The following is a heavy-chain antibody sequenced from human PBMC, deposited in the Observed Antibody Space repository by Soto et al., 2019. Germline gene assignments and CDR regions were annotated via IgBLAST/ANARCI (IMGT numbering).Heavy chain of an antibody. CDR1: GGSISRGGYY. Sequence: SETLSLTCTVSGGSISRGGYYWNWIRQHPGKGLEWIGYIFYSGTTYYNPSLKSRVTISVDTSKNQFSLKLSSVTAADTAVYYCARRWGYSFDYWGQGTLVPVSS. J-gene: IGHJ4*02. CDR3: ARRWGYSFDY. V-gene: IGHV4-31*03. D-gene: IGHD7-27*01. CDR2: IFYSGTT.